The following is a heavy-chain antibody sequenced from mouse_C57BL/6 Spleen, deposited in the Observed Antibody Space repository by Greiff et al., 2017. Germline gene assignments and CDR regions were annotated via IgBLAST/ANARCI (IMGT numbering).Heavy chain of an antibody. CDR2: ILPGSGST. Sequence: QVQLQQSGAELMKPGASVKLSCKATGYTFTGYWIEGVKQRPGHGLEWSGEILPGSGSTNYNEKFKGKASFTADTSSNTAYMQLSSLTTEDSAIYYCARTDYYGSRGYFYYWGQGTTLTVSS. CDR3: ARTDYYGSRGYFYY. J-gene: IGHJ2*01. CDR1: GYTFTGYW. D-gene: IGHD1-1*01. V-gene: IGHV1-9*01.